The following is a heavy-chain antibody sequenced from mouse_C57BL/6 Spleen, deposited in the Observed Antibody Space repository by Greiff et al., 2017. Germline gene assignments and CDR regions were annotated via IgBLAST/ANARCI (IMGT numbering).Heavy chain of an antibody. CDR2: IDPSDSYT. V-gene: IGHV1-69*01. CDR1: GYTFTSYW. Sequence: VQLQQPGAELVMPGASVKLSCKASGYTFTSYWMHWVKQRPGQGLEWIGEIDPSDSYTNYNQKFKGKSTLTVDKSSSTAYMQLSSLTSEDSAVYYCARAPYYGNGGLAYWGQGTLVTVSA. D-gene: IGHD2-10*01. J-gene: IGHJ3*01. CDR3: ARAPYYGNGGLAY.